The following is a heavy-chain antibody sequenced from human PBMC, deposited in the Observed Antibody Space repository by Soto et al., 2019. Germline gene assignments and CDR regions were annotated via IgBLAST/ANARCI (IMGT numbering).Heavy chain of an antibody. D-gene: IGHD2-15*01. CDR2: INNAGVAT. CDR3: ARMGCFDATHDY. Sequence: EVQLVESGGGVVQPGGSLRLSCAASGFSFSRHWMHWVRQVPGQGLQWVSRINNAGVATSYADSVKGRFTMSRDNAKNTLYLLMNDLRVADTALYFCARMGCFDATHDYWGQGALGTVSS. J-gene: IGHJ4*02. V-gene: IGHV3-74*01. CDR1: GFSFSRHW.